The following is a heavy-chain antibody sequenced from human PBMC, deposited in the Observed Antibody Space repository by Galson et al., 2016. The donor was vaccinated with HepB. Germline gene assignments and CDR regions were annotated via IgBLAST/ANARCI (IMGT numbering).Heavy chain of an antibody. CDR1: GFTFSTYG. V-gene: IGHV3-30*18. CDR3: VKDWGFYSGSGSYPYHLDS. D-gene: IGHD3-10*01. Sequence: SLRLSCAASGFTFSTYGMHWVRQGPGKGLEWVAMISSDGSTSYYGDSVKGRFTISRDNSEDTLYLLMNSLRTEDTAVYFCVKDWGFYSGSGSYPYHLDSWGQGTLVTVSS. J-gene: IGHJ4*02. CDR2: ISSDGSTS.